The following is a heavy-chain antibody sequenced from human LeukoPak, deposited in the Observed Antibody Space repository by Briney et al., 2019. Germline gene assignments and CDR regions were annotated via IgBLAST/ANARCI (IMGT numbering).Heavy chain of an antibody. CDR3: TREAIGTAKLDDAFDI. D-gene: IGHD1-1*01. J-gene: IGHJ3*02. CDR1: GIAFSNFP. V-gene: IGHV3-30*09. CDR2: ISYDGNTK. Sequence: QPGGSLRLSCAATGIAFSNFPMHWVRQAPGKGLEWVAVISYDGNTKYYADSVKGRFAITRDNSKNTLFLQMNSLRGEDTAVYYCTREAIGTAKLDDAFDIWGQGTMVTVSS.